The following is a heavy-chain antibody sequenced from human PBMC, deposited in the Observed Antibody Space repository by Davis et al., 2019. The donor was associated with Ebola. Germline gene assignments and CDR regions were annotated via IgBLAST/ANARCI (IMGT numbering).Heavy chain of an antibody. V-gene: IGHV4-59*01. CDR2: ISDTGST. CDR3: ARHQNVWYYFDH. D-gene: IGHD2-8*02. J-gene: IGHJ4*02. CDR1: GGSISNYY. Sequence: SETLSLTCVVSGGSISNYYWNWIRQSPGKGLEWIGHISDTGSTNYNPSLKSRVTISVDTSKQQFSLTLNSVTAADTAVYYCARHQNVWYYFDHWGQGTLVTVSS.